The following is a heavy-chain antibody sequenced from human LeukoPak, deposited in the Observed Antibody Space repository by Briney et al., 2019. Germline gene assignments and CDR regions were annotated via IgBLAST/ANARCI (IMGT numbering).Heavy chain of an antibody. Sequence: GGCLRLSCAASEFTFSSFGKHWVRQAPGKGLEWVAVISYDGSNKYYADSVRGRFTISRDNSKNTLYLQMNSLRAEDTAVYYCARDRSRFTLAHPQTYWGQGTLVTVSS. CDR3: ARDRSRFTLAHPQTY. V-gene: IGHV3-30-3*01. CDR2: ISYDGSNK. J-gene: IGHJ4*02. CDR1: EFTFSSFG. D-gene: IGHD2-2*01.